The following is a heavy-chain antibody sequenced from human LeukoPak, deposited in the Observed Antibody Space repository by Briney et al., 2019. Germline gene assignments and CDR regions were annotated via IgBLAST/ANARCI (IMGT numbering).Heavy chain of an antibody. V-gene: IGHV3-23*01. CDR1: GFTFSSYG. CDR3: AKGLLWFGEFFDY. J-gene: IGHJ4*02. CDR2: ISGSGGST. D-gene: IGHD3-10*01. Sequence: GGSLRLSCAASGFTFSSYGMSWVRQAPGKGLEWVSAISGSGGSTYYADSVKGRFTISRDNFKNTLYLQMNSLRAEDTAVYYCAKGLLWFGEFFDYWGQGTLVTVSS.